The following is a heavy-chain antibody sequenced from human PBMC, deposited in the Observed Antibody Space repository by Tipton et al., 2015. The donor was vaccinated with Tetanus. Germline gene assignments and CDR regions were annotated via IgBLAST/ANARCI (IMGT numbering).Heavy chain of an antibody. V-gene: IGHV4-39*07. CDR1: GGSISSSSYY. J-gene: IGHJ5*02. CDR2: IYYSGST. D-gene: IGHD2-21*02. CDR3: ARDRAYCGGDCYYRNNWFDP. Sequence: TLSLTCTVSGGSISSSSYYWGWIRQPPGKGLEWIGSIYYSGSTYYNPSLKSRVTISVDTSKNQFSLKLSSVTAADTAVYYCARDRAYCGGDCYYRNNWFDPWGQGTLVTVSS.